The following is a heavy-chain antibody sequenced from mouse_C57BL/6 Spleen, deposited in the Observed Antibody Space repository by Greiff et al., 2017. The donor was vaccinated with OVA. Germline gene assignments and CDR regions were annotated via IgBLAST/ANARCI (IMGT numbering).Heavy chain of an antibody. CDR2: IYPGSGST. J-gene: IGHJ3*01. V-gene: IGHV1-55*01. D-gene: IGHD2-3*01. Sequence: VQLQQSGAELVKPGASVKMSCKASGYTFTSYWITWVKQRPGQGLEWIGDIYPGSGSTNYNEKFKSKATLTVDTSSSTAYMQLSSLTSEDSAVYYCARDGYYRAWFAYWGQGTLVTVSA. CDR3: ARDGYYRAWFAY. CDR1: GYTFTSYW.